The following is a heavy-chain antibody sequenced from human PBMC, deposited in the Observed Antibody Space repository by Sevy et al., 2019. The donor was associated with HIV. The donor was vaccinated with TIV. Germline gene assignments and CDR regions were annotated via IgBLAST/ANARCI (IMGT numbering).Heavy chain of an antibody. CDR3: ATAMPCGGDCYYFDS. CDR1: GGTFSTYI. Sequence: ASVKVSCKASGGTFSTYIINWVRQAPGQGLEWMGGVIASVNMANSAQKFQGRVTITADGSTSTVYMELSSLTSEDTAIYYCATAMPCGGDCYYFDSWGQGTRVTVSS. J-gene: IGHJ4*02. V-gene: IGHV1-69*10. CDR2: VIASVNMA. D-gene: IGHD2-21*02.